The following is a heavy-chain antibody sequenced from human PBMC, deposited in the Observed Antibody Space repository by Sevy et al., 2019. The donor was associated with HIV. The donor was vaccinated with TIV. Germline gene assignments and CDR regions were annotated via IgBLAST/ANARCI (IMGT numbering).Heavy chain of an antibody. V-gene: IGHV3-23*01. CDR2: ISSSGAGT. CDR1: GFTFSSYA. Sequence: GGSLRLSCAASGFTFSSYAMSWVRQAPGKGLEWVSGISSSGAGTYYADSVKGRFTISRDNSKNTLYLQMNSLRAEDTAIYYCAGGVVVTANDAFDIWGQGTMVTVSS. CDR3: AGGVVVTANDAFDI. J-gene: IGHJ3*02. D-gene: IGHD2-21*02.